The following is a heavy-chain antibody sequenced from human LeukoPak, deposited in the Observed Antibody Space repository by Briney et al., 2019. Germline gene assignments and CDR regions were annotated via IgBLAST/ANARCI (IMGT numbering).Heavy chain of an antibody. J-gene: IGHJ6*03. V-gene: IGHV1-18*01. CDR1: GYTFTSYG. D-gene: IGHD6-13*01. CDR2: ISAYNGNT. Sequence: ASVKVSCKASGYTFTSYGISWVRQAPGQGLEWMGWISAYNGNTNYAQKLQGRVTMTTDTSTSTAYMELRSLRSDDTAVYYCARVGGYSSSWGYYYYYMDVWGKGTTVTVSS. CDR3: ARVGGYSSSWGYYYYYMDV.